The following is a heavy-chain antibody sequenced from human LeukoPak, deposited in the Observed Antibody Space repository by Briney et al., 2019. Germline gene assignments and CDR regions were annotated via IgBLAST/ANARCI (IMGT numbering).Heavy chain of an antibody. Sequence: SETLSLTCTVSGGSVSSGSYYWSWIRQPPGKGLEWIGYIYYSGSTNYNPSHKSRVTISIDTSKNQFSLKLSSVTAADTAVYYCARYAAGPFDYWGQGTLVTVSS. V-gene: IGHV4-61*01. CDR2: IYYSGST. D-gene: IGHD6-13*01. CDR1: GGSVSSGSYY. CDR3: ARYAAGPFDY. J-gene: IGHJ4*02.